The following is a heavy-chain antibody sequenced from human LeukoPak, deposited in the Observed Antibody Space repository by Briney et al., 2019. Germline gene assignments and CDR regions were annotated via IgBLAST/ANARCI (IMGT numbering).Heavy chain of an antibody. CDR3: VTHYDSNGYYYPDVFDI. CDR1: GFTFSTYA. CDR2: ISINGGST. D-gene: IGHD3-22*01. Sequence: PGGSLRLSCSASGFTFSTYAMHWVRQAPGKGLEYISAISINGGSTNYADSVKGRFIISRDNSKNTLYLQMSSLRAEDTAVYYCVTHYDSNGYYYPDVFDIWGQGTMVTVSS. J-gene: IGHJ3*02. V-gene: IGHV3-64D*09.